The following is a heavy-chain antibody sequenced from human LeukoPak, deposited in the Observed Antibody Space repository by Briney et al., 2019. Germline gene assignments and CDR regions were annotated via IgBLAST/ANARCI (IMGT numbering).Heavy chain of an antibody. CDR3: AREVRGDDFDY. Sequence: PGGSLRLSCAVSGFTFSSYLMHWVRQAPGKGLVWVSRINSDGSSTDYADSVKGRFTISRDNAKNTLYLQMNSLRAEDTAVYYCAREVRGDDFDYWGQGTLVTVSS. CDR2: INSDGSST. V-gene: IGHV3-74*01. J-gene: IGHJ4*02. D-gene: IGHD3-10*01. CDR1: GFTFSSYL.